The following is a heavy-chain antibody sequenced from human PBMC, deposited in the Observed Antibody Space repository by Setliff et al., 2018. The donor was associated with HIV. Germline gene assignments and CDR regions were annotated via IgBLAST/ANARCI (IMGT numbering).Heavy chain of an antibody. CDR2: INHSGST. Sequence: SETLSLTCAVYGGSFSGYYWSWIRQPPGKGLEWIGEINHSGSTNYNPSLKSRVTISVDTSKKQFSLKLSSVTAADTAVYYCARTFYDYVWGGYRLRTGFDYWGQGTLVTVSS. J-gene: IGHJ4*02. D-gene: IGHD3-16*02. V-gene: IGHV4-34*01. CDR3: ARTFYDYVWGGYRLRTGFDY. CDR1: GGSFSGYY.